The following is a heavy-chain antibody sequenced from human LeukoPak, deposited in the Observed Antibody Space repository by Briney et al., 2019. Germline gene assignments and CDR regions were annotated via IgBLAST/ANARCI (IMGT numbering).Heavy chain of an antibody. J-gene: IGHJ5*02. V-gene: IGHV4-34*01. CDR1: GGSFSGYY. CDR3: ARGQGAAGYSSSWTLKPYNWFDP. Sequence: SETLSLTCAVYGGSFSGYYWSWIRQPPGKGLEWIGQINHSGSTNYNPSLKSRVTISVDTSKNQFSLKLSSVTAADTAAYYCARGQGAAGYSSSWTLKPYNWFDPWGQGTLVTVSS. CDR2: INHSGST. D-gene: IGHD6-13*01.